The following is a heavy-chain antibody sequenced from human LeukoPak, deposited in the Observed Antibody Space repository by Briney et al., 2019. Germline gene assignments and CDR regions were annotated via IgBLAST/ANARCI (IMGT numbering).Heavy chain of an antibody. J-gene: IGHJ4*02. CDR1: GFTFSSYG. Sequence: GGSLGLSCAASGFTFSSYGMHWVRQAPGKGLEWVAVISYDGSNKYYADSVKGRFTISRDDSKNTLYLQMNSLRAEDTAVYYCAKGGYYWGQGTLVTVSS. CDR2: ISYDGSNK. V-gene: IGHV3-30*18. D-gene: IGHD6-25*01. CDR3: AKGGYY.